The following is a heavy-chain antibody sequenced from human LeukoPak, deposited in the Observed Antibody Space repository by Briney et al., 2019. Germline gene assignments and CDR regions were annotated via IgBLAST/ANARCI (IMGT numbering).Heavy chain of an antibody. J-gene: IGHJ4*02. CDR1: GYTFTGYY. V-gene: IGHV1-2*02. CDR3: ASATSSSPSDY. CDR2: INPNSGGT. D-gene: IGHD6-13*01. Sequence: GASVKVSCRASGYTFTGYYMHSVRQAPGQRLEWMGWINPNSGGTTYAQKFQGRVTMTSDTSISTAYMELSRLRSDDTAVYYCASATSSSPSDYWGQGTLVTVSS.